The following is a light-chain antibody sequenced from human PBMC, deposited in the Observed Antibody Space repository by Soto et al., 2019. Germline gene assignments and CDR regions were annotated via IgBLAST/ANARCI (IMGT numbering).Light chain of an antibody. J-gene: IGKJ1*01. CDR2: VAS. CDR1: QIISNH. CDR3: QQSYSSPPT. Sequence: DIQMTQSPPSLSACVEDRVIITGPSRQIISNHLNWYQQKPGKAPKLLIFVASSLHSGVPYRFSGSRSGPDFTLTISSLQPEDFATYYCQQSYSSPPTFGQGTKGDIK. V-gene: IGKV1-39*01.